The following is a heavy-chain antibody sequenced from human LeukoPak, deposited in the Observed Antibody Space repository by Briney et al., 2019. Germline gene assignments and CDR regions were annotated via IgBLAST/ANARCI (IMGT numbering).Heavy chain of an antibody. CDR3: ARDRPTVTLWYTENGFDI. D-gene: IGHD4-17*01. V-gene: IGHV4-4*02. CDR1: GDSISSNNW. Sequence: SETLSLTCAVFGDSISSNNWWSWVRQPPGKGLEWIGEIFHGGSTNYNPSLETRVTMSVDKSNNQFSLNLASVTAADTAMYYCARDRPTVTLWYTENGFDIWGQGTMVIVSS. CDR2: IFHGGST. J-gene: IGHJ3*02.